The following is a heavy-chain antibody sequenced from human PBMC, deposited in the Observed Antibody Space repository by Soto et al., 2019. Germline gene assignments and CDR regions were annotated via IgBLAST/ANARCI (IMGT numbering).Heavy chain of an antibody. CDR2: IYPGDSDT. Sequence: GESLKSSCKGSGYRVTSYWSGWVRQMPGKGLEGMGIIYPGDSDTRYSPSFQGQVTISADKSISTAYLQWSSLKASDTAMYYRARYPLNYYGSGSSPVWGQGTTVTV. V-gene: IGHV5-51*01. CDR3: ARYPLNYYGSGSSPV. D-gene: IGHD3-10*01. CDR1: GYRVTSYW. J-gene: IGHJ6*02.